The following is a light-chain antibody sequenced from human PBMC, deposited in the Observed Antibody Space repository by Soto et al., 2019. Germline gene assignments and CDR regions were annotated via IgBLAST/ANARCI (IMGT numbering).Light chain of an antibody. CDR1: SSNIGSNY. J-gene: IGLJ2*01. Sequence: QSALTQPPSASGTPGQSVTISCSGSSSNIGSNYVFWYQQLPGTAPKVLIYRNNQRPSGVPDRFSGSKSGTSASLAISGLRSEDEADYYCASWDDSLSGVVFGGGTKVTVL. CDR3: ASWDDSLSGVV. V-gene: IGLV1-47*01. CDR2: RNN.